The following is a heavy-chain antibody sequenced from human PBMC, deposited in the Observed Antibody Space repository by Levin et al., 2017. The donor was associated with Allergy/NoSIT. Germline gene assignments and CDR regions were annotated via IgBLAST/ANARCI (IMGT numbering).Heavy chain of an antibody. V-gene: IGHV3-30*18. CDR2: ISYDGSNK. D-gene: IGHD3-10*01. CDR1: GFTFSSYG. J-gene: IGHJ4*02. CDR3: AKDRRVPWFGESHYFDY. Sequence: GGSLRLSCAASGFTFSSYGMHWVRQAPGKGLEWVAVISYDGSNKYYADSVKGRFTISRDNSKNTLYLQMNSLRAEDTAVYYCAKDRRVPWFGESHYFDYWGQGTLVTVSS.